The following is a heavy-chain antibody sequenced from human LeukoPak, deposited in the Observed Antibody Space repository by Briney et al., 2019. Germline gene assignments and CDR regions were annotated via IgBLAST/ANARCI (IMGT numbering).Heavy chain of an antibody. CDR1: GFTFSSSW. V-gene: IGHV3-7*01. CDR2: IKADGSGK. D-gene: IGHD3-10*01. J-gene: IGHJ4*01. Sequence: GGSLRLSCAASGFTFSSSWMTWVRQAPGMGLERVANIKADGSGKYYVDSVRGRFSISRDNAKNSLYLELNSLRAEDTGVYFCARDRGWQQFDYWGQGTLVTVSS. CDR3: ARDRGWQQFDY.